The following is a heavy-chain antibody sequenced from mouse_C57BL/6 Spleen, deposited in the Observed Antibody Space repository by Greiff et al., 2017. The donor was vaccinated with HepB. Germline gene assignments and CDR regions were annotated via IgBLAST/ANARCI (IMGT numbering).Heavy chain of an antibody. V-gene: IGHV3-1*01. Sequence: QESGPGMVKPSQSLSLTCTVTGYSITSGYDWHWIRHFPGNKLEWMGYISYSGSTNYNPSLKSRISITHDTSKNHFFLKLNSVTTEDTATYYCARDGSHYYAMDYWGQGTSVTVSS. D-gene: IGHD4-1*01. CDR1: GYSITSGYD. CDR2: ISYSGST. CDR3: ARDGSHYYAMDY. J-gene: IGHJ4*01.